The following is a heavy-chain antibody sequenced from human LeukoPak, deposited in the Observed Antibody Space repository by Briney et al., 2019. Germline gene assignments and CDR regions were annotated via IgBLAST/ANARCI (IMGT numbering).Heavy chain of an antibody. V-gene: IGHV3-9*01. CDR3: AREGSEYDILTGSKSYYFDY. CDR2: ISWNSGSI. Sequence: GGSLRLSCAASGFTFDDYAMHWVRQAPGKGLEWVSGISWNSGSIGYADSVKGRFTISRDNAKNSLYLQMNSLRAEDTAVYYCAREGSEYDILTGSKSYYFDYWGQGTLVTVSS. D-gene: IGHD3-9*01. CDR1: GFTFDDYA. J-gene: IGHJ4*02.